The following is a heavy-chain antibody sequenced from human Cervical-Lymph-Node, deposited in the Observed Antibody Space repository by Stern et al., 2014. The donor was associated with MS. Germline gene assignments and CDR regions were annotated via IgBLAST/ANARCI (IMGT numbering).Heavy chain of an antibody. CDR2: INPNSGGT. CDR3: ARVGTTGTTSLDY. CDR1: GYTFTGYD. V-gene: IGHV1-2*06. J-gene: IGHJ4*02. Sequence: VQLLESGAEVKKPGASVKVSCKASGYTFTGYDMHWVRQAPGQGLEWMGRINPNSGGTNYAQKFQDRVTMTRDTSISTAYMELSRLRSDDTAVYYCARVGTTGTTSLDYWGQGTLVTVSS. D-gene: IGHD1-1*01.